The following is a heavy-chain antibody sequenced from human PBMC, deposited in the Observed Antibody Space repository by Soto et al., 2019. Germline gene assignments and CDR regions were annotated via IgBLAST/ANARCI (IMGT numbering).Heavy chain of an antibody. CDR2: INYSGST. Sequence: QVQLQQWGAGLLKPSETLSLTCAVSGGSFSGYYWSWIRQPPGKGLEWIGDINYSGSTDYNPSLMSRVTISIDTSKNQFSLKLSSVTAADTAVYYCARARFLDVWGKGTTVTVSS. V-gene: IGHV4-34*02. CDR3: ARARFLDV. CDR1: GGSFSGYY. J-gene: IGHJ6*04.